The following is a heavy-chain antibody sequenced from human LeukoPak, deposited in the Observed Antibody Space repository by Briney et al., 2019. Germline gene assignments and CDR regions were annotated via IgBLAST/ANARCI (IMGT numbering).Heavy chain of an antibody. J-gene: IGHJ4*01. CDR3: ARGPTRANSSDY. CDR2: ITNDGSST. V-gene: IGHV3-74*01. Sequence: PGGSLRLSCAASGLTFSSHWMHWVRQAPGKGLVWVSRITNDGSSTTYADSVKGRFTISRDNAKNMLYLQVNSLRAEDTAVYYCARGPTRANSSDYWGQGTLVTVSS. D-gene: IGHD2/OR15-2a*01. CDR1: GLTFSSHW.